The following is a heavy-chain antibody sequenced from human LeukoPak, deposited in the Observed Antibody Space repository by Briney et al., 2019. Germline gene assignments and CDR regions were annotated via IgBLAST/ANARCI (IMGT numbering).Heavy chain of an antibody. Sequence: SETLSLTCTVSGGSISSSSYYWGWIRQPPGKGLEWIGSIYYSGSTYYNPSLKSRVTISVDTSKNQFSLKLSSVTAADTAVYYCARDSGLWLGGNAFDIWGQGTMVTVSS. CDR3: ARDSGLWLGGNAFDI. J-gene: IGHJ3*02. D-gene: IGHD3-10*01. CDR2: IYYSGST. CDR1: GGSISSSSYY. V-gene: IGHV4-39*07.